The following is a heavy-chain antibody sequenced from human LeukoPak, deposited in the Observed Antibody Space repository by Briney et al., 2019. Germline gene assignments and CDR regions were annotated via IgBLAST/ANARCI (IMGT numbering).Heavy chain of an antibody. CDR2: ISYDGGTK. CDR3: ARGYGHFDY. V-gene: IGHV3-30*01. Sequence: GRSLRLSCAASGFTFRSYPMNWVRQTPGKGLEWVAVISYDGGTKYYADSVKGRFTISRDNSKNTLYLQMNSLRAEDTAVYYCARGYGHFDYWGQGTLVTVSS. J-gene: IGHJ4*02. D-gene: IGHD4-17*01. CDR1: GFTFRSYP.